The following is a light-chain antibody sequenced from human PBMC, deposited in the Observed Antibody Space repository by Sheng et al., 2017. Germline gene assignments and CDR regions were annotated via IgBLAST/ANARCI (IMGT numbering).Light chain of an antibody. J-gene: IGLJ2*01. Sequence: QSALTQPASVSGSPGQSITISCAGTISDVGTYNYVSWFQQHPGKVPKLMIYDVSRRPSGVSDRFFASKSGNTASLTISGLQADDEADYYCSSYTSDSILIFGGGTKLTVL. CDR3: SSYTSDSILI. CDR2: DVS. V-gene: IGLV2-14*03. CDR1: ISDVGTYNY.